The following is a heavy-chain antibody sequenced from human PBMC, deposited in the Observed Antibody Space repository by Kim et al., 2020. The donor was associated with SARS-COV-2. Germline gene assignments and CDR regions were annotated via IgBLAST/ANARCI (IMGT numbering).Heavy chain of an antibody. CDR1: GGSFSGYY. CDR2: INHREST. J-gene: IGHJ4*02. Sequence: SETLSLTCAVYGGSFSGYYWSWIRQPPGKGLEWIGEINHRESTNYNPSLKSRVTISVDTSKNQFSLKLSSVTAADTAVYYCWVTAAPFDYWGQGTLVTVSS. V-gene: IGHV4-34*01. D-gene: IGHD2-21*02. CDR3: WVTAAPFDY.